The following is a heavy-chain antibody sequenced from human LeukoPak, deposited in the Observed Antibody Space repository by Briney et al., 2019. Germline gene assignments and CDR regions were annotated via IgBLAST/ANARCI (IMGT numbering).Heavy chain of an antibody. CDR3: ASKSGKRGYSYGYYFDS. D-gene: IGHD5-18*01. Sequence: SGTLSLTCAVSGGAISSSNWWNWVRQSPGKGLEWIGEIDHSGNSNYNPSLKSRVTISGDKSKNQFSLKLSSVTAADTAVYYCASKSGKRGYSYGYYFDSWGQGTLVTVSS. J-gene: IGHJ4*02. CDR2: IDHSGNS. V-gene: IGHV4-4*02. CDR1: GGAISSSNW.